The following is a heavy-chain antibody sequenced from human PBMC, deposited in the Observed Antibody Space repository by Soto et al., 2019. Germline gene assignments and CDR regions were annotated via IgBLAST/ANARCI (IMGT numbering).Heavy chain of an antibody. J-gene: IGHJ4*02. Sequence: ASVKVSFKASGYSVTTFGITWLRQAPGQGLEWMGWISGYDDNTRYAQRFQGRVTMTTDTSTSTAYMELTSLRSDDTAVYYCARDHSIYASGWYFDYWGQGTLVTVSS. CDR1: GYSVTTFG. V-gene: IGHV1-18*01. D-gene: IGHD6-19*01. CDR3: ARDHSIYASGWYFDY. CDR2: ISGYDDNT.